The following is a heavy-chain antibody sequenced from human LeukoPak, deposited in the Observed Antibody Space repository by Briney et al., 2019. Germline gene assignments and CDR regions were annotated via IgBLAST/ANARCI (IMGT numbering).Heavy chain of an antibody. CDR2: IIPIFGTA. Sequence: SVKVSCKASGGTFSSYAISWVRQAPGQGLEWMGGIIPIFGTANYAQRFQGRVTITADESTSTAYMELSSLRSEDTAVYYCAREEQRWFDPWGQGTLVTVSS. V-gene: IGHV1-69*13. J-gene: IGHJ5*02. CDR1: GGTFSSYA. D-gene: IGHD6-25*01. CDR3: AREEQRWFDP.